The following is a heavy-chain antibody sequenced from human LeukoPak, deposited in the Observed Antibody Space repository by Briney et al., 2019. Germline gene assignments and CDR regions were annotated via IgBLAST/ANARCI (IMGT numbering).Heavy chain of an antibody. D-gene: IGHD3-9*01. V-gene: IGHV3-30*02. Sequence: PGGSLRLSCAASGFTFSSYGMHWVRQAPGKGLEWVAFIRYDGSNKYYADSVKGRFTISRDNSKNTLYLQMNSLRAEDTAVYYCARVGIRYFDWSIFDYWGQGTLVTVSS. CDR3: ARVGIRYFDWSIFDY. CDR1: GFTFSSYG. CDR2: IRYDGSNK. J-gene: IGHJ4*02.